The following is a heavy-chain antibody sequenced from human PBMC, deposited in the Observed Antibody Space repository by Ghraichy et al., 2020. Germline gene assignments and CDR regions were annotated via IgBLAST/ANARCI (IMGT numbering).Heavy chain of an antibody. J-gene: IGHJ5*02. D-gene: IGHD2-15*01. V-gene: IGHV3-48*01. CDR2: ISSRITTV. Sequence: GESLNISCAASGFSFTRSSMNWVRQAPGKGLEWIAYISSRITTVYYAASVKGRFTISRDNAKNSLFLQMNSLRAEDTALYYCVKDSGYCTCGRCYSWFDPWGQGTLVTVYS. CDR1: GFSFTRSS. CDR3: VKDSGYCTCGRCYSWFDP.